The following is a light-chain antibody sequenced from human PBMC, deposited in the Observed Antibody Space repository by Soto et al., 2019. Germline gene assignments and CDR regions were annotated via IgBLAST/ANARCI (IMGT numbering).Light chain of an antibody. CDR1: QSVSSN. J-gene: IGKJ1*01. CDR3: KQYNKWPPWT. V-gene: IGKV3-15*01. Sequence: EIVMTQSPATLSVSPGERATLSCRASQSVSSNLAWYQQKPGQAPRLLIYGASTRATGIPARFSGSGSGTEFTLTISSLQSEDFAVYYCKQYNKWPPWTFGQGTKVDIK. CDR2: GAS.